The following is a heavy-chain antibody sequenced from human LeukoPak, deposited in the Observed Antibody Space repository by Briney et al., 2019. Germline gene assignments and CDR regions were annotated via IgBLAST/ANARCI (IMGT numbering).Heavy chain of an antibody. Sequence: GASVKVSCKASGYTFTSYGISWVRQAPGQGLEWMGWISAYNGNTNYAQKLQGRVTMTTDTSTSTAYMELRSLRSDDTAVYYCARDVHDYVWGSYRYKVDYWGQGTLVTVSA. CDR3: ARDVHDYVWGSYRYKVDY. D-gene: IGHD3-16*02. CDR1: GYTFTSYG. CDR2: ISAYNGNT. J-gene: IGHJ4*02. V-gene: IGHV1-18*01.